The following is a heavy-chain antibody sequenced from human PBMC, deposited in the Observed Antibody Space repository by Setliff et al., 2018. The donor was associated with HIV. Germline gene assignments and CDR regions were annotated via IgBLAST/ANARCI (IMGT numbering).Heavy chain of an antibody. CDR2: IYTTERI. D-gene: IGHD3-16*01. Sequence: SETLSLTCSFSGGSISGHYWSWIRQTPGKGLEWIATIYTTERISYNPSLKSRVTISVDTSKNQFSLNLNSVTAADTAVYYCARDYTNAFDIWGQGTMVTVSS. V-gene: IGHV4-59*11. J-gene: IGHJ3*02. CDR3: ARDYTNAFDI. CDR1: GGSISGHY.